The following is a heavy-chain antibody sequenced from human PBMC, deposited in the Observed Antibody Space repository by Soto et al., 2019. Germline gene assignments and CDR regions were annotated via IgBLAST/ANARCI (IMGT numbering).Heavy chain of an antibody. D-gene: IGHD3-10*01. CDR2: INWKSDI. CDR1: GFTFDDNA. Sequence: PGGSLRLACAVSGFTFDDNAMHWVRQAPEKGLEWVSGINWKSDIGYADSVKGRFTISRDNAENSLYLQMNSLRAGDTALYYCARDSGYGSTSSVNHYLDFWGHGTLVTVSS. V-gene: IGHV3-9*01. J-gene: IGHJ4*01. CDR3: ARDSGYGSTSSVNHYLDF.